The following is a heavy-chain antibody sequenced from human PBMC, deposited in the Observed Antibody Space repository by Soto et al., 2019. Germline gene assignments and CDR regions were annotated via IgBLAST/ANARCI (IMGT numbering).Heavy chain of an antibody. CDR3: GAQAYVAKGYHFET. Sequence: QLQLQESGPGLVKASETLSLTCAVSGASISSSSSYWGWIRQPPGKGLEWIGNIYYIDNTYYNPSLKSRVAISIVSSKTRFSLKLNSVPTADTAVYYCGAQAYVAKGYHFETWGQGTRVTVSS. CDR2: IYYIDNT. V-gene: IGHV4-39*02. CDR1: GASISSSSSY. J-gene: IGHJ4*02. D-gene: IGHD1-1*01.